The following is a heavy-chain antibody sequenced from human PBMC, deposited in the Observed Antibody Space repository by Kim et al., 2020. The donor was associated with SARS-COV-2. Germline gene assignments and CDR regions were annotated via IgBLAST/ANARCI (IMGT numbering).Heavy chain of an antibody. CDR1: GDSTSSGTFH. D-gene: IGHD2-15*01. CDR3: ARRAPEYGGNWHAFDV. Sequence: SETLSLTCTVSGDSTSSGTFHWNWIRQPAGKGLEWIGRISSGGITNYNPSLKGRVTISVDTSKNQFALKLTSVTAADTAVYYCARRAPEYGGNWHAFDVWGQGTMVTVSS. V-gene: IGHV4-61*02. CDR2: ISSGGIT. J-gene: IGHJ3*01.